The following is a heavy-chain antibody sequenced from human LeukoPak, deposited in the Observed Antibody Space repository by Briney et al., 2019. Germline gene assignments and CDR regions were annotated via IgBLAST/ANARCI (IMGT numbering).Heavy chain of an antibody. CDR2: IYTSGST. CDR1: GXSISSYY. CDR3: ARASNLDSSGWPLGPIFDY. D-gene: IGHD6-19*01. Sequence: SETLSLTCTVSGXSISSYYWSWIRQPAGKGLEWIGRIYTSGSTNYNPSLKSRVTMSVDTSKNQFSLKLSSVTAADTAVYYCARASNLDSSGWPLGPIFDYWGQGTLVTVSS. J-gene: IGHJ4*02. V-gene: IGHV4-4*07.